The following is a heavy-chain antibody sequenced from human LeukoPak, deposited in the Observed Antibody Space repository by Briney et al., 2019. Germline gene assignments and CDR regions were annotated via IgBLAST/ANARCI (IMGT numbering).Heavy chain of an antibody. CDR3: AQWLYTVRAFDY. Sequence: SVTVSCTSSGGTFSIYAISWVRQAPRQGLEWMGGIITILGIANYAQKFQGRVTITADKATSTAYMELSSLRAEDTAVYYCAQWLYTVRAFDYWGQGTLVTVSS. CDR1: GGTFSIYA. V-gene: IGHV1-69*04. J-gene: IGHJ4*02. CDR2: IITILGIA. D-gene: IGHD3-22*01.